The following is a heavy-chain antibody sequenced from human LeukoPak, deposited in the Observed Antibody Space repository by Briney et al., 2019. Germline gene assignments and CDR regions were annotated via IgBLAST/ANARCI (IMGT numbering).Heavy chain of an antibody. V-gene: IGHV1-69*01. D-gene: IGHD1-26*01. CDR3: ARDVGATDAFDI. Sequence: SVKVSCKASGGTFSSYAISWVRQAPGQGLEWMGGIIPIFGTANYAQKFQGRATITADESTSTAYMELSSLRSEDTTVCYCARDVGATDAFDIWGQGTMVTVSS. CDR2: IIPIFGTA. CDR1: GGTFSSYA. J-gene: IGHJ3*02.